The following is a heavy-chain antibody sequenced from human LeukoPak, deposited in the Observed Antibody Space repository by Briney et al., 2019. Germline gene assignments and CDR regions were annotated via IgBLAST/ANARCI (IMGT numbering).Heavy chain of an antibody. V-gene: IGHV3-7*01. CDR1: GFTFSTYN. Sequence: GGSLRLSCAVSGFTFSTYNMKWVRQAPGKGPEWVANIKQDGSEKYYVDSVKGRFTISRDNAKNSLYLQMNSPRAEDTAVYYCARLDYYDSSDAFDIWGQGTMVTVSS. CDR3: ARLDYYDSSDAFDI. J-gene: IGHJ3*02. D-gene: IGHD3-22*01. CDR2: IKQDGSEK.